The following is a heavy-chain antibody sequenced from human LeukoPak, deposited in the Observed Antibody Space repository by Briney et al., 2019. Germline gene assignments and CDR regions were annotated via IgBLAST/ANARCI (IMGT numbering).Heavy chain of an antibody. Sequence: GGSLRLSCAASGFTFSLYWMHWVRQTPGEGLVWVSRLNSDGSITTYADSVKGRFTISRDNAKNTLYLQMNSLRAEDPALYYCVREYCGGDCYTDFWGQGTLVTVSS. J-gene: IGHJ4*02. V-gene: IGHV3-74*01. CDR3: VREYCGGDCYTDF. CDR2: LNSDGSIT. D-gene: IGHD2-21*02. CDR1: GFTFSLYW.